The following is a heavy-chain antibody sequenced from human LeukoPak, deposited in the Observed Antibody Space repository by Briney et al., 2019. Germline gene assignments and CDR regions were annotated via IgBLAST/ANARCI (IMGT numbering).Heavy chain of an antibody. CDR3: ASEQGWRDNTSDY. D-gene: IGHD2-15*01. J-gene: IGHJ4*02. V-gene: IGHV1-18*01. Sequence: ASVKVSCKASGYTFTSYGISWVRQAPGQGLEWMGWISAYNGNTNYAQKLQGRVTITADKSTSTAYMELSSLRSEDTAVYYCASEQGWRDNTSDYWGQGTLVTVSS. CDR1: GYTFTSYG. CDR2: ISAYNGNT.